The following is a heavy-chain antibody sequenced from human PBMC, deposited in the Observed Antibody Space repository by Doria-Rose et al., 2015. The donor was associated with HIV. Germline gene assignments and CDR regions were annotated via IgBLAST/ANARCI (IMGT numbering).Heavy chain of an antibody. V-gene: IGHV2-26*01. CDR3: ARIKSSRWYHKYYFDF. J-gene: IGHJ4*02. CDR2: TFSDDER. D-gene: IGHD6-13*01. Sequence: QVTLKESGPVLVKPTETLTLTCTVSGVSLSSPGMGVSWIRQSPGKALEWLAYTFSDDERSYKTSLKSRLTISRGTSKSQVVLTMTDMDPVDTATYYCARIKSSRWYHKYYFDFWGQGTLVIVSA. CDR1: GVSLSSPGMG.